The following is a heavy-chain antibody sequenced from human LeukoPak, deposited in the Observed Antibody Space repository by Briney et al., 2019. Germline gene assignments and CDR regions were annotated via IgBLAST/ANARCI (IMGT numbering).Heavy chain of an antibody. J-gene: IGHJ4*02. CDR1: GFTFSDYY. Sequence: GGSLRLSCAASGFTFSDYYMSWIRQAPGKGLEWISYITSSSSDTNYADSVKGRFTISRDNAKKSLYLQMNSLRAEDTAVYYCARDYDILTGYFRGGFDYWSQGTLVTVSS. D-gene: IGHD3-9*01. CDR2: ITSSSSDT. V-gene: IGHV3-11*05. CDR3: ARDYDILTGYFRGGFDY.